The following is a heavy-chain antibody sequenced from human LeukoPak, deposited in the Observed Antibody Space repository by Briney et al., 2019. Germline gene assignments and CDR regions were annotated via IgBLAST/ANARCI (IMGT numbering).Heavy chain of an antibody. CDR2: ISYDGSDK. CDR3: AREGEDYYDSSGPFDY. J-gene: IGHJ4*02. CDR1: EFTFSSYA. Sequence: GGSLRLSCAASEFTFSSYAMHWVRQAPGKGLEGVAVISYDGSDKYYADSVKGRFTISRDNSKITLYLQMNSLRAEDTAVYYCAREGEDYYDSSGPFDYWGQGTLVTVSS. V-gene: IGHV3-30-3*01. D-gene: IGHD3-22*01.